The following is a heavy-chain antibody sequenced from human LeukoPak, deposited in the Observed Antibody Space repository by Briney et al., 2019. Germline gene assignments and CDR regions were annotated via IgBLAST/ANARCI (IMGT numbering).Heavy chain of an antibody. J-gene: IGHJ3*02. CDR1: GGSISSGGYY. CDR2: IYYSGST. V-gene: IGHV4-31*03. D-gene: IGHD3-22*01. Sequence: SETLSLTCTVSGGSISSGGYYWSWIRQHPGKDLEWIGYIYYSGSTYYNPSLKSRVTISVDTSKNQFSLKLSSVTAADTAVYYCARETYYYDSSGYYRTDAFDIWGQGTMVTVSS. CDR3: ARETYYYDSSGYYRTDAFDI.